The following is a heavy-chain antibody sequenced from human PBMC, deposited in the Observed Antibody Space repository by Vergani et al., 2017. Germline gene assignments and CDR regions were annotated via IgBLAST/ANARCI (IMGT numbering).Heavy chain of an antibody. V-gene: IGHV6-1*01. Sequence: QVQLQQSGPGLLQPSQPLSLPSPLSPPPLSPPPPPSHSLPLSPSTGLFCLGRTSYRSQWYNDYAVSVKSRITINPDTSKNQFSLQLNSVTPEDTAVYDCARDRLYSSGWYDYWGQGTLVTVSS. J-gene: IGHJ4*02. CDR1: PPPLSPPPPP. D-gene: IGHD6-19*01. CDR2: TSYRSQWYN. CDR3: ARDRLYSSGWYDY.